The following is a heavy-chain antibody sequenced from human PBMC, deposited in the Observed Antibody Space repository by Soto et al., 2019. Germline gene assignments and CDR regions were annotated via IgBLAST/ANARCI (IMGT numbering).Heavy chain of an antibody. J-gene: IGHJ4*01. CDR2: IYYSGST. CDR3: ARRFSTGAGIFHFDY. V-gene: IGHV4-39*01. D-gene: IGHD6-19*01. Sequence: PSEPLSLTCTVSGGSIGSSSYYWGWIRRPPGKGLEWIGSIYYSGSTYYNPSLKSRVTISVDTSNNQFSLKLSSVTATDTAVYYCARRFSTGAGIFHFDYWGQGTLVTVSS. CDR1: GGSIGSSSYY.